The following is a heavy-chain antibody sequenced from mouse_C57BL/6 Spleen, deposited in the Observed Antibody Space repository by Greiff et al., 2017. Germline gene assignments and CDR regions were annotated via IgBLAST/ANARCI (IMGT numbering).Heavy chain of an antibody. J-gene: IGHJ3*01. D-gene: IGHD1-1*01. CDR2: ISSGGSYT. V-gene: IGHV5-6*01. Sequence: EVMLVESGGDLVKPGGSLKLSCAASGFTFSSYGMSWVRQTPDKRLEWVATISSGGSYTYYPDSVKGRFTISSDNAKNTLYLQMSILKSEDTSMYYFARPPITTVVATPFAYWGQGTLVTVSA. CDR1: GFTFSSYG. CDR3: ARPPITTVVATPFAY.